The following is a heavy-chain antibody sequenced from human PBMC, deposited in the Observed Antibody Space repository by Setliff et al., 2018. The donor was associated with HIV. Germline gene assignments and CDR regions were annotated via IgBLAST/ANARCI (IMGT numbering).Heavy chain of an antibody. CDR3: ARERELVRYFDY. V-gene: IGHV4-30-4*08. D-gene: IGHD3-10*01. Sequence: SETLSLTCTVSGGSISSGDYYWSWIRQPPGKGLEWIGYIYYTGSTYYNPSLKSRVTISLDTSRNQFSLKVSSVTAADTAVYYCARERELVRYFDYWGQGTLVTVSS. CDR1: GGSISSGDYY. J-gene: IGHJ4*02. CDR2: IYYTGST.